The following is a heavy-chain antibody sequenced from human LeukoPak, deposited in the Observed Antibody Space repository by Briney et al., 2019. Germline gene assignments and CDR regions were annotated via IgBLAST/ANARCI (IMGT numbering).Heavy chain of an antibody. CDR2: INPSGGST. D-gene: IGHD4-17*01. CDR1: GYTFTSYY. J-gene: IGHJ4*02. Sequence: ASVNVSCKASGYTFTSYYMHWVRQAPGQGLEWMGIINPSGGSTSYAQKLQGRVTMTRDTSTSTVYMELSSLRSEDTAVYYCARDCRPYYCDYYFDYWGQGTLVTVSS. V-gene: IGHV1-46*04. CDR3: ARDCRPYYCDYYFDY.